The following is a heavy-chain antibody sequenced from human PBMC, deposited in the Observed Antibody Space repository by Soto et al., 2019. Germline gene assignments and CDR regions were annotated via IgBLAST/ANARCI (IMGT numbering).Heavy chain of an antibody. CDR1: GGTFSSYA. CDR2: IIPIFDTA. J-gene: IGHJ6*02. V-gene: IGHV1-69*12. D-gene: IGHD3-22*01. Sequence: QVQLVQSGAEVKKPGSSVKVSCKASGGTFSSYAISWVRQAPGQGLEWMGGIIPIFDTADYAQKFQGRVTNTADESTNTSYMEPSSLRSEDPAVYYCAGHSSGVPGYYYGMDVWGQGTTVTVSS. CDR3: AGHSSGVPGYYYGMDV.